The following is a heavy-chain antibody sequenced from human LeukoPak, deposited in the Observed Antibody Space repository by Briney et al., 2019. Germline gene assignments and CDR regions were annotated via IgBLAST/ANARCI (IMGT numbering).Heavy chain of an antibody. CDR2: ITGDGQRA. CDR1: RFTFSSFA. V-gene: IGHV3-23*01. D-gene: IGHD3-22*01. CDR3: AKHLYFDSGGSNF. Sequence: GGSLRLSCEVSRFTFSSFAMTWVRQAPGKGLEWVSSITGDGQRAHHADSVRGRFTISRDNSESTLYLQMNSLRAEDTAVYYCAKHLYFDSGGSNFWGLGTLVTVSS. J-gene: IGHJ4*02.